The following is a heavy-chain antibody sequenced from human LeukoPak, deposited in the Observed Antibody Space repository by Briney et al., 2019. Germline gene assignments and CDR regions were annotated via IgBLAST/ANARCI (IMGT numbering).Heavy chain of an antibody. V-gene: IGHV3-30*18. CDR2: ISYDGSNK. J-gene: IGHJ6*02. D-gene: IGHD6-13*01. CDR3: AKDRSSIYYYGMDV. Sequence: PGGSLRLSCAASGFTFSSHGMHWVRRAPGKGLEWVAVISYDGSNKYYADSVKGRFTISRDNSKNTLYLQMNSLRAEDTAVYYCAKDRSSIYYYGMDVWGQGTTVTVSS. CDR1: GFTFSSHG.